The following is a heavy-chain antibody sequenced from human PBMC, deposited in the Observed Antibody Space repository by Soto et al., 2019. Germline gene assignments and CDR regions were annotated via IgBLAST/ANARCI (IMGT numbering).Heavy chain of an antibody. CDR2: ISGSGGST. CDR1: GFTFSSYA. J-gene: IGHJ6*02. CDR3: AKDPNHAYYYYGMDV. V-gene: IGHV3-23*01. D-gene: IGHD7-27*01. Sequence: GGSLRLSSAASGFTFSSYAMSWVRQAPGKGLEWVSAISGSGGSTYYADSVKGRFTISRDNSKNTLYLQMNSLRAEDTAVYYCAKDPNHAYYYYGMDVWGQGTTVTVSS.